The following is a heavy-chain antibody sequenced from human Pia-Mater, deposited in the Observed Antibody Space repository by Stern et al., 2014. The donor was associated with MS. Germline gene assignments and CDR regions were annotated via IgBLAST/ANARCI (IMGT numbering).Heavy chain of an antibody. CDR1: GYSFTIYY. Sequence: EVQLVESGAEVKKPGESLKISCKLSGYSFTIYYIAWVRQMPGKGLEWMGVLYPYDSDTTSRPSFQGQHTISSDKSITPAYLQWSSLRASDTAMYYCARHVQGFDYWGQGTLVTVSS. V-gene: IGHV5-51*01. CDR2: LYPYDSDT. CDR3: ARHVQGFDY. J-gene: IGHJ4*02.